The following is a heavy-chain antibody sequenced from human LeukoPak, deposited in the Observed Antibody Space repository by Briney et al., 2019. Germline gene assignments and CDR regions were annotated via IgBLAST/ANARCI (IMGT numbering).Heavy chain of an antibody. Sequence: SETLSLTCTVSGGSISSGGYYWSWIRQPPGKGLEWIGYIYHSGSTYYNPSLKSRVTISVDRSKNQFSLKLSSVTAADTAVYYCARELYSNGVDYWGQGTLVTVSS. J-gene: IGHJ4*02. V-gene: IGHV4-30-2*01. D-gene: IGHD6-25*01. CDR2: IYHSGST. CDR1: GGSISSGGYY. CDR3: ARELYSNGVDY.